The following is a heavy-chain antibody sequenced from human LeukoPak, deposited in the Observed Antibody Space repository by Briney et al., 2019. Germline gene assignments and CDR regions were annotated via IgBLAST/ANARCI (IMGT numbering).Heavy chain of an antibody. D-gene: IGHD1-26*01. V-gene: IGHV3-64*01. CDR2: ISSNGGST. CDR3: ARDVGELLPIHAFDI. J-gene: IGHJ3*02. CDR1: GFTFSSYA. Sequence: PGGSLRLSCAASGFTFSSYAMHWVRQAPGKGLEYVSAISSNGGSTYYATSVKGRFTISRDNSKNTLYLQMGSLRAEDMAVYYCARDVGELLPIHAFDIWGQGTMVTVSS.